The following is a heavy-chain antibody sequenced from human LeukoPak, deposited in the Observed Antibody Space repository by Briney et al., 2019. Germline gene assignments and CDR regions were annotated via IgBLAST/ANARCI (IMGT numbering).Heavy chain of an antibody. CDR3: ARESIHYSSGWYIRGSFDY. D-gene: IGHD6-19*01. J-gene: IGHJ4*02. V-gene: IGHV4-39*07. CDR1: GGSISSSSYY. CDR2: IYYSGST. Sequence: PSETLSLTCTVSGGSISSSSYYWGWIRQPPGKGLEWIGSIYYSGSTNYNPSLKSRVTISVDTSKNQFSLKLSSVTAADTAVYYCARESIHYSSGWYIRGSFDYWGQGTLVTVSS.